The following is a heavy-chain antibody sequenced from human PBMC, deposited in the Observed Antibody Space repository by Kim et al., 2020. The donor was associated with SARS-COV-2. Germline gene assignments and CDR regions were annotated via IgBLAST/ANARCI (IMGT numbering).Heavy chain of an antibody. V-gene: IGHV3-30*18. CDR1: GFTFSTYG. CDR3: AKALLRGVNYYYYGMDV. J-gene: IGHJ6*02. Sequence: GGSLRLSCAASGFTFSTYGRYWVRQAPGKGLEWVALISYDGSNEYYADSVKGRFTISRDNSKNTLYLQMNSLRAEDTALFYCAKALLRGVNYYYYGMDVWGQGTTVTVSS. CDR2: ISYDGSNE. D-gene: IGHD3-10*01.